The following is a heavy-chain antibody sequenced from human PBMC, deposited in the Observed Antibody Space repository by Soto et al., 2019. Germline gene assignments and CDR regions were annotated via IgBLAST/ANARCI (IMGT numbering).Heavy chain of an antibody. D-gene: IGHD1-26*01. CDR2: IKSKTGGGTT. Sequence: PGGSLRLSCAASGFTFSNAWMNWVRQAPGKGLEWVGRIKSKTGGGTTDYAAPVKGRFTISRDDSKNTLYLQMNSLKTEDTAVYYCTSAEYSGHWPVHWGQGTLVTVPS. CDR1: GFTFSNAW. V-gene: IGHV3-15*07. CDR3: TSAEYSGHWPVH. J-gene: IGHJ4*02.